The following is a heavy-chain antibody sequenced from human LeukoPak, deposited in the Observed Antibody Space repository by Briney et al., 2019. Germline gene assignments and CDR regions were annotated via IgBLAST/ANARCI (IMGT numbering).Heavy chain of an antibody. CDR3: ARAQSRTYSYYYMDV. J-gene: IGHJ6*03. Sequence: GGSLRLSCAASGFNVSFNYMSWVRQAPGKGLEWISVIYSGGSTYYADSVKRRFTISRDDSKNTLYLQMNSLRAEDTAIYYCARAQSRTYSYYYMDVWGKGTTVTVSS. D-gene: IGHD1/OR15-1a*01. CDR1: GFNVSFNY. CDR2: IYSGGST. V-gene: IGHV3-53*01.